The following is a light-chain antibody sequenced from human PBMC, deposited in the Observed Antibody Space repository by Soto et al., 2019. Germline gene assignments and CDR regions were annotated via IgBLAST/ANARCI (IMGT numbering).Light chain of an antibody. CDR1: QSVSSSY. J-gene: IGKJ2*01. Sequence: EIVLTQSPGTLSLSPGERATLSCRASQSVSSSYLAWYQQKPGQAPRLLIYGASSRATGIPARFSGSGSGTDFTRTISRLEPEDFAVYYCQQYGSSPLYTFGQGTKLEIK. V-gene: IGKV3-20*01. CDR3: QQYGSSPLYT. CDR2: GAS.